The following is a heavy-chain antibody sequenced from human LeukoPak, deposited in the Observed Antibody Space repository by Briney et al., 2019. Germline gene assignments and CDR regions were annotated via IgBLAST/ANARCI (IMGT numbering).Heavy chain of an antibody. CDR3: AREGYYYDSSGYPNYYYYMDV. D-gene: IGHD3-22*01. CDR1: GFTFDDYG. V-gene: IGHV3-20*04. CDR2: INWNGGST. Sequence: GGSLRLSCAASGFTFDDYGMSWVRQAPGKGLEWVSGINWNGGSTGYADPVKGRFTISRDNAKNSLYLQMNSLRAEDTALYYCAREGYYYDSSGYPNYYYYMDVWGKGTTVTVSS. J-gene: IGHJ6*03.